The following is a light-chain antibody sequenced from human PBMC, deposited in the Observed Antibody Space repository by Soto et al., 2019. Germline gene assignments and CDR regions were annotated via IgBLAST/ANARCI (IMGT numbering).Light chain of an antibody. CDR1: QSISAY. V-gene: IGKV1-39*01. CDR2: AAT. J-gene: IGKJ5*01. CDR3: QRSYRSIS. Sequence: DIQMTQSPYSLFASVGDRVTITCRASQSISAYLNWYQQRPGKAPSLLIYAATRLHSGVPSRFSGSGSGTDFTLTISLLQPEDFATYYCQRSYRSISFGQGTRLEMK.